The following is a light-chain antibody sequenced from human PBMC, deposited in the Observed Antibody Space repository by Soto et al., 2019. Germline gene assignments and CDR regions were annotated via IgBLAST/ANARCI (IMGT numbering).Light chain of an antibody. CDR1: QSVSSSF. CDR3: YQYGSSPWT. Sequence: EIVLTQSPGTLSLSPGERATLSCRASQSVSSSFLAWYQQKPGQAPRLLIYGASSRATGIPDRFSGSGSGTDFTLTISRLEPEDFAVYYCYQYGSSPWTFGQGTKVEIK. J-gene: IGKJ1*01. CDR2: GAS. V-gene: IGKV3-20*01.